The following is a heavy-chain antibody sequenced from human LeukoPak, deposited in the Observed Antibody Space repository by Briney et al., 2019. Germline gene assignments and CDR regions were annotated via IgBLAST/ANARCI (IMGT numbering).Heavy chain of an antibody. CDR2: IYYSGST. CDR1: GGSISSGGYY. Sequence: SQTLSLTCTVSGGSISSGGYYWSWIRQHPGKGLEWIGYIYYSGSTYYNPSLKSRVTISVDTSKNQFSLKLSSVTAADTAVYYCASVVVGATDFDYWGQGTLVAVSS. CDR3: ASVVVGATDFDY. V-gene: IGHV4-31*03. D-gene: IGHD1-26*01. J-gene: IGHJ4*02.